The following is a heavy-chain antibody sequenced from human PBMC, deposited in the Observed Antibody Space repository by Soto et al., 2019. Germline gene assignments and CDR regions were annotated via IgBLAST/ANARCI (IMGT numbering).Heavy chain of an antibody. CDR2: IHYSGST. V-gene: IGHV4-30-4*01. CDR3: ARVFHDSSVYYSPFDF. CDR1: GGSISSGDYY. D-gene: IGHD3-22*01. J-gene: IGHJ1*01. Sequence: SETLSLTCSVSGGSISSGDYYWSWIRQPPGKDLEWIGDIHYSGSTYYNPSLKSRVTISVDTSKNQFSLKLSSVTAADTAVYYCARVFHDSSVYYSPFDFWGQGSXVPVSS.